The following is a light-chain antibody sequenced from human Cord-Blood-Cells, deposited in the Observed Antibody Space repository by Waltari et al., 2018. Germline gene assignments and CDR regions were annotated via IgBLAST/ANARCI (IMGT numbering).Light chain of an antibody. Sequence: DIQMTQSPSTLSAYVGDRVTITCRASQSISSWLAWYQQKPGKAPKLLIYGASSLESGVPSRFSGSGSGTEFTRTISSLQPDDFATYYCQQYNSYSWTFGQGTKVEIK. CDR3: QQYNSYSWT. J-gene: IGKJ1*01. V-gene: IGKV1-5*01. CDR1: QSISSW. CDR2: GAS.